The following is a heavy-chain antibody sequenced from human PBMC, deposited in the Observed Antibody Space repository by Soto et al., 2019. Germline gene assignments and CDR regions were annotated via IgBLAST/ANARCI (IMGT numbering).Heavy chain of an antibody. V-gene: IGHV1-18*04. CDR2: ISAYNGNT. CDR3: ARDGDSGGYFYYAGMDV. CDR1: GYTFTSYG. Sequence: QVKLVQSGAEVKKPGASVKVSCKASGYTFTSYGISWVRQAPGQGLEWMGWISAYNGNTNYAQKLQGRVTMTTDTSTSAAYMELRSLRSDDTAVYYCARDGDSGGYFYYAGMDVLGQGTTVTVSS. J-gene: IGHJ6*02. D-gene: IGHD3-22*01.